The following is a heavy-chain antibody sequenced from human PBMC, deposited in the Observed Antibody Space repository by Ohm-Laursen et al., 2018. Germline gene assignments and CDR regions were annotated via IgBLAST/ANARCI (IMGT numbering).Heavy chain of an antibody. V-gene: IGHV3-72*01. D-gene: IGHD2/OR15-2a*01. CDR2: SRDKANSYTT. J-gene: IGHJ3*01. Sequence: GSLRLSCAASGFIFRNFGMHWVRQAPGKGLELVARSRDKANSYTTAYVASVKGRFSISRDDSENSLYLQMNSLKTEDTAVYYCARTRNFQPYDVWGQGTMVIVSS. CDR3: ARTRNFQPYDV. CDR1: GFIFRNFG.